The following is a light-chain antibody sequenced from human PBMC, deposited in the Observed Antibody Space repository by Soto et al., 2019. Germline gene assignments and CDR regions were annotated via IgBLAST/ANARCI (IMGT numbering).Light chain of an antibody. CDR2: DVV. Sequence: QSALTQPPSASGSPGQSVTISCTGSSSDIGRYNFVAWYQQHPGQAPKVILYDVVKRPSGVPDRFSGSKSGNTASLTVSGLQAEDEADYQCSSYAGSNTWVFGGGTKLTVL. CDR1: SSDIGRYNF. CDR3: SSYAGSNTWV. V-gene: IGLV2-8*01. J-gene: IGLJ3*02.